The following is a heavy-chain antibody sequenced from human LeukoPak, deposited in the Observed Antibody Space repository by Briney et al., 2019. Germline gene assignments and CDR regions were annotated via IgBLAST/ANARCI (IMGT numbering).Heavy chain of an antibody. CDR3: ARVIYSGWEGELSD. CDR1: GFTFSSCW. D-gene: IGHD6-19*01. CDR2: IYTDGSST. Sequence: PGGSLRLSCAASGFTFSSCWMHWVRQAPGKGLVWVSRIYTDGSSTSYADSVKGRFTISRDNAKNTLYLQMNSLRAEDTAVYYCARVIYSGWEGELSDWGQGTLVTVSS. V-gene: IGHV3-74*01. J-gene: IGHJ4*02.